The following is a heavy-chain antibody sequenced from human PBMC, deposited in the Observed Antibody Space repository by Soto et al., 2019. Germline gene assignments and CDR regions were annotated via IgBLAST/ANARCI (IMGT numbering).Heavy chain of an antibody. CDR2: ISWDGGST. CDR1: GFTFDDYT. J-gene: IGHJ4*02. Sequence: EVQLVESGGVVVQPGGSLRLSCAASGFTFDDYTMHWVRQAPGKGLEWVSLISWDGGSTYYADSVKGRFTISRDNSKNSLYLQMNSLRTEDTALYDCAKDSAHYGLDYWGQGTLVTVSS. D-gene: IGHD3-10*01. V-gene: IGHV3-43*01. CDR3: AKDSAHYGLDY.